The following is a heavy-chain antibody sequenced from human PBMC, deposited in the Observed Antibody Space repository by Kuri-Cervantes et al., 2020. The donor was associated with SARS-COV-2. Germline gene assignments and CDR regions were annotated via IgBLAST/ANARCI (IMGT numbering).Heavy chain of an antibody. CDR2: ISYDGSNK. V-gene: IGHV3-30*03. CDR3: ARDRSRITILGVVTRYGMDV. J-gene: IGHJ6*02. CDR1: GFTFSSYG. D-gene: IGHD3-3*01. Sequence: GGSLKISCAASGFTFSSYGMHWVRQAPGKGLEWVAVISYDGSNKYYADSVKGRFTISRDNSKNTLYLQMNSLRAEDTAVYYCARDRSRITILGVVTRYGMDVWGQGTTVTVSS.